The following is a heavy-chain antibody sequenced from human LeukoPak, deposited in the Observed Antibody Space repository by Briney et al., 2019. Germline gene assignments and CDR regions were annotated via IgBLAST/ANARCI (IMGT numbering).Heavy chain of an antibody. CDR2: IKEDGSEK. Sequence: GGSLRLSCAASGFTFSSYWMSWVRQAPGKGLEWVANIKEDGSEKYYVDSVKGRFTISRNNSKNTLYLQMNSLRAEDTAVYYCARANTYDSNYYYGMDVWAKGPRSPSP. CDR1: GFTFSSYW. V-gene: IGHV3-7*01. CDR3: ARANTYDSNYYYGMDV. D-gene: IGHD5-12*01. J-gene: IGHJ6*02.